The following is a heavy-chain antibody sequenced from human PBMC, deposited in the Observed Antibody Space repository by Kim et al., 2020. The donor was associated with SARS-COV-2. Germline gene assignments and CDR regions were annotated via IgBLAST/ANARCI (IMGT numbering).Heavy chain of an antibody. CDR2: VSSDGGNE. D-gene: IGHD4-17*01. V-gene: IGHV3-30*18. CDR3: AKQGSVYGDFDH. Sequence: GGSLRLSCAASGFTFRTFAMHWVRQAPGKGLEWVAVVSSDGGNEFYADSVKGRFTISRDNSKNTLYLQMNSLKTEDTAAYYCAKQGSVYGDFDHWGQETLVTVPS. J-gene: IGHJ4*02. CDR1: GFTFRTFA.